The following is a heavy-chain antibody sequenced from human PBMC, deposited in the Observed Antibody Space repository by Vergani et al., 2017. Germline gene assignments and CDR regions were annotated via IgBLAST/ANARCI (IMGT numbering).Heavy chain of an antibody. J-gene: IGHJ4*02. D-gene: IGHD4-23*01. V-gene: IGHV3-49*04. CDR2: IRSKTYGATT. CDR3: AVEIYDYGGSRDFDY. CDR1: GFNFGEYG. Sequence: EVQLVESGGVVVQPGGSLRLSCQTSGFNFGEYGVSWVRQAPGKGLEWIGFIRSKTYGATTEYAASVRGRFTISRDDSKGIAYLQMSSLKKEDTAVYRCAVEIYDYGGSRDFDYWGQGTLVVVSS.